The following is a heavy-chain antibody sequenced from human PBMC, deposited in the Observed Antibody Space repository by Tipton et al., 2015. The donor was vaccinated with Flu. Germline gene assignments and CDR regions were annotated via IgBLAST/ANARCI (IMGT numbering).Heavy chain of an antibody. CDR1: GFTFSDHY. D-gene: IGHD6-19*01. Sequence: GSLRLSCAASGFTFSDHYMHWVRQAPGKGLEWVSAISGGGAITYFADSVKGRFTISRDNSKNTLVLQMNSLRAEDTAVYYCAKVIPELVAGLDYWGQGTLVTVSS. V-gene: IGHV3-23*01. CDR3: AKVIPELVAGLDY. CDR2: ISGGGAIT. J-gene: IGHJ4*02.